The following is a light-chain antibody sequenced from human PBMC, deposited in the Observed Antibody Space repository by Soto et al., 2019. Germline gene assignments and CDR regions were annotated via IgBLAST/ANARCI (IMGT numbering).Light chain of an antibody. V-gene: IGKV1-39*01. Sequence: DIEMTQSPSSLSASVGDTVTITCRASQSLSNYLNWYQVKPGKAPELLIYGISTLQKGVPSRFSGSGSGTDFILTINSLQPEDFATYYCQQSYRIPRTFGQGTRLEIK. J-gene: IGKJ5*01. CDR2: GIS. CDR1: QSLSNY. CDR3: QQSYRIPRT.